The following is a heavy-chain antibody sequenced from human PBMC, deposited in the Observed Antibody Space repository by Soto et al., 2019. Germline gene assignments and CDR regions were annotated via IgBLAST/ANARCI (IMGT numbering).Heavy chain of an antibody. V-gene: IGHV4-4*02. Sequence: LETLSLTCAVSGGSISSSNWWSWVRQPPGKGLEWIGEIYHSGSTNYNPSLKSRVTISVDKSKNQFSLKLSSVTAADTAVYYCASVPYSSPFDYWGQGTLVTVSS. D-gene: IGHD6-13*01. CDR2: IYHSGST. J-gene: IGHJ4*02. CDR1: GGSISSSNW. CDR3: ASVPYSSPFDY.